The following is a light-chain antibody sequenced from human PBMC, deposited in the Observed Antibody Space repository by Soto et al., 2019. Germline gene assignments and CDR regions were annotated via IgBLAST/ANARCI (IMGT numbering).Light chain of an antibody. CDR1: QSISSW. V-gene: IGKV1-5*03. CDR3: QQYNSYPVT. J-gene: IGKJ4*01. Sequence: DIQMTQSPSTLSASVGDRVTTTCRASQSISSWLAWYQQKPGKAPKLLIYQASSLQSGVPSRFSGSGSGTELTLTITSLQPDDFATYYCQQYNSYPVTFGGGTRVEIK. CDR2: QAS.